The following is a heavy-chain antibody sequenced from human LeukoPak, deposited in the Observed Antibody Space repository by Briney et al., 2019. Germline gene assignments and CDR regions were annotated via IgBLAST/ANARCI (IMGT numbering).Heavy chain of an antibody. D-gene: IGHD3-22*01. CDR3: ARDKAQSYDSSEESAFDI. CDR2: FYYSGST. Sequence: SQTLSLTCAVSGGSISSGGYYWSWIRQHPGKGLDWIGYFYYSGSTYYNPSLKSRVTISVDTSKSQFSLKLSSVTAADTAVYYCARDKAQSYDSSEESAFDIWGQGTMVTVSS. V-gene: IGHV4-31*11. CDR1: GGSISSGGYY. J-gene: IGHJ3*02.